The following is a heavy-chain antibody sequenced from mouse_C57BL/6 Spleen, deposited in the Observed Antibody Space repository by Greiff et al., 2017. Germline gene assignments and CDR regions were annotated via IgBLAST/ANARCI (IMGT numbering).Heavy chain of an antibody. CDR1: GYAFSSYW. D-gene: IGHD4-1*01. Sequence: VQLQESGAELVKPGASVKISCKASGYAFSSYWMNWVKQRPGKGLEWIGQIYPGDGDTNYNGKFKGKATLSADKSSSTAYMQLSSLPSEDSAVYFCAREGELTGTDYAMDYWGQGTSVTVSS. CDR2: IYPGDGDT. CDR3: AREGELTGTDYAMDY. V-gene: IGHV1-80*01. J-gene: IGHJ4*01.